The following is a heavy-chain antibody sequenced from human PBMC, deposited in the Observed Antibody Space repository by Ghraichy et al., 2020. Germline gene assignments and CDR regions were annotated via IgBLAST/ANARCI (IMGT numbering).Heavy chain of an antibody. CDR1: GYSFSSYI. CDR3: ARGPRCSSTGCYPNYYFYMDV. CDR2: ISADSGST. V-gene: IGHV1-3*01. J-gene: IGHJ6*03. D-gene: IGHD2-2*01. Sequence: ASVKVSCTASGYSFSSYIIHWVRQAPGQRHEWMGWISADSGSTKYSQKFQGRVTITRDTSASTAYMELSSLRSEDTAFYFCARGPRCSSTGCYPNYYFYMDVWAKGTTVTVSS.